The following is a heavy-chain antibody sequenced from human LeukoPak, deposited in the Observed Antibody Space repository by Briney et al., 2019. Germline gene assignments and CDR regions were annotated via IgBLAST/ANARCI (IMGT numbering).Heavy chain of an antibody. CDR2: ISYDGSNK. V-gene: IGHV3-30*18. Sequence: GGSLRLSCAASGFTFSSYGMHWVRQAPGKGLEWVAVISYDGSNKYYADSVKGRFTISRDNSKNTLYLQMNSLRAEDTAVYYCAKDREVVGYYDSSGYYPDYWGQGTLVTVSS. D-gene: IGHD3-22*01. J-gene: IGHJ4*02. CDR1: GFTFSSYG. CDR3: AKDREVVGYYDSSGYYPDY.